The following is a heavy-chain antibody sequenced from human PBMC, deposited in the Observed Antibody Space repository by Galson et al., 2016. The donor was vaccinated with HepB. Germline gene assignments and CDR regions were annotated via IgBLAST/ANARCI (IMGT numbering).Heavy chain of an antibody. Sequence: SLRLSCAASGLIFSNYGMHWVRQAPGKGLEWVAVIWFDGTNKYYVDSVKGRFTISRDNSKNTLYLQMNSLRPEDTAVYYCASGIQLYLNDWGQGTLVTVSS. CDR2: IWFDGTNK. V-gene: IGHV3-33*01. CDR1: GLIFSNYG. CDR3: ASGIQLYLND. D-gene: IGHD1-1*01. J-gene: IGHJ4*02.